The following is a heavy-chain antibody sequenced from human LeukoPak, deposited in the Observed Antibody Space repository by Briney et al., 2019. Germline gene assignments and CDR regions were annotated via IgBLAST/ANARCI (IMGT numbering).Heavy chain of an antibody. CDR3: AKRIQYSSSSAYFDY. J-gene: IGHJ4*02. Sequence: PGGSLRLSCAASEFTFSNYGMNWVRQAPGKGLEWVSSISDSGVNTYYADSVKGRFTVSRDNSRNTLYLQMNSLRADDTAIYYCAKRIQYSSSSAYFDYWGQGTLVTVSP. CDR1: EFTFSNYG. V-gene: IGHV3-23*01. CDR2: ISDSGVNT. D-gene: IGHD6-6*01.